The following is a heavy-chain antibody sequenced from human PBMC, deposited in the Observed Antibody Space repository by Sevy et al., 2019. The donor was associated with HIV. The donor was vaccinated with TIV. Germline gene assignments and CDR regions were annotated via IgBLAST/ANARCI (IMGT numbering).Heavy chain of an antibody. Sequence: GGSLRLSCAASGFTFSSYGMHWVRQTPTKGLEWMAVISDDGNNKDYADSVKGRFTISRDNSKNTLYLQMNSLRADDTAVYYCASHYYDSTGYYFPLEYWGQGTRVTVSS. CDR1: GFTFSSYG. V-gene: IGHV3-30*03. CDR3: ASHYYDSTGYYFPLEY. CDR2: ISDDGNNK. D-gene: IGHD3-22*01. J-gene: IGHJ4*02.